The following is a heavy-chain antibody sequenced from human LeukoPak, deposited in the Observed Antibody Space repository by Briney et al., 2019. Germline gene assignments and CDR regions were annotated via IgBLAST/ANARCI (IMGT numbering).Heavy chain of an antibody. CDR1: GGSFSGYY. CDR3: ARGGAAAAGPGYFDY. Sequence: PSETLSLTCAVYGGSFSGYYWSWIRQPPGKGLEWIEEINHSGSTNYNPSLKSRVTISVDTSKNQFSLKLSSVTAADTAVYYCARGGAAAAGPGYFDYWGQGTLVTVSS. V-gene: IGHV4-34*01. J-gene: IGHJ4*02. CDR2: INHSGST. D-gene: IGHD6-13*01.